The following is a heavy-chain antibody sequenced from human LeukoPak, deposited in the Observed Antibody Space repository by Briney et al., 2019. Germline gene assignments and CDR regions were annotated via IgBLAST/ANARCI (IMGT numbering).Heavy chain of an antibody. D-gene: IGHD3-22*01. V-gene: IGHV4-34*01. CDR1: GGSFSGYY. Sequence: PSETLSLTCAVSGGSFSGYYWSWIRQPPGKGLEWIGEINHSGSTNYNPSLKSRVTISVDTSKNQFSLKLNSVTAADTAVYYCARARAHLKYYYDSSGYYYFDYWGQGTLVTVSS. J-gene: IGHJ4*02. CDR2: INHSGST. CDR3: ARARAHLKYYYDSSGYYYFDY.